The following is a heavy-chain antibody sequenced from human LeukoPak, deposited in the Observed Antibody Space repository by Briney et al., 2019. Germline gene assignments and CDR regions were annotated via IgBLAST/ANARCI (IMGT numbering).Heavy chain of an antibody. D-gene: IGHD3-16*02. CDR1: GGSISTSSYY. CDR2: IYYTGRT. CDR3: ARQLSMITFEGVIAFVPTFDY. J-gene: IGHJ4*02. V-gene: IGHV4-39*01. Sequence: SETLSLTCTVSGGSISTSSYYWGWIRQPPGQGLEWIGNIYYTGRTYYNPSLKSRVTISVDTSKNQVSLRLSSATAADTAVYFCARQLSMITFEGVIAFVPTFDYWGQGSLVTVSS.